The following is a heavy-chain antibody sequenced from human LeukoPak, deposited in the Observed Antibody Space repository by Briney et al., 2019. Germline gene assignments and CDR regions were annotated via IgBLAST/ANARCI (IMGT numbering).Heavy chain of an antibody. D-gene: IGHD7-27*01. CDR2: LHFRGIT. CDR1: DGSIRSSTDY. V-gene: IGHV4-39*01. Sequence: PSETLSLTCTVSDGSIRSSTDYWGWIRQSPGKGLEWIGSLHFRGITYYNPSLKSRVTISVDTSKNQFSLKLSPVTAADTAVYYCARHQTGVLDWGQGTLVTVSS. CDR3: ARHQTGVLD. J-gene: IGHJ4*02.